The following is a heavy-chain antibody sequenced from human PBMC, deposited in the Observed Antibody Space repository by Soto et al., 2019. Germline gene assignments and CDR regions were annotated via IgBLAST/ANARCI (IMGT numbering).Heavy chain of an antibody. Sequence: QVQLVESGGGVVQPGRSLRLPCAVSGFTFSSYTMHWVRQAPGEGLEWVARISHDGSNRYYADSVKGRFTISRDNSKNTLYLQMNSLRTEDTAVYYCASAGGHWGQGTLVTVSS. V-gene: IGHV3-30-3*01. D-gene: IGHD3-10*01. CDR2: ISHDGSNR. CDR1: GFTFSSYT. J-gene: IGHJ4*02. CDR3: ASAGGH.